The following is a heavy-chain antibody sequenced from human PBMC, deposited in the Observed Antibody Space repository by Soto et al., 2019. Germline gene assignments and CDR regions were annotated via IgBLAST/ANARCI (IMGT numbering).Heavy chain of an antibody. CDR2: VCYDGSNE. J-gene: IGHJ4*02. V-gene: IGHV3-33*01. D-gene: IGHD3-10*01. CDR1: GFTFRSYA. CDR3: VRDRRIGSAGVLGY. Sequence: GGSLRLSCAASGFTFRSYAMYWVRQAPGKGLEWVAVVCYDGSNEFYADSVRGRFTIFKDNSKDTLYLQMNSLRGEDTAVYYRVRDRRIGSAGVLGYSGEGRVVRVSS.